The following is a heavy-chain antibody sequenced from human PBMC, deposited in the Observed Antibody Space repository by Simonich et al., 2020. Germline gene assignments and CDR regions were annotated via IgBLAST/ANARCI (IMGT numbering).Heavy chain of an antibody. D-gene: IGHD1-26*01. J-gene: IGHJ5*02. CDR2: IGTAGNK. Sequence: EVQLVESGGGLVQPGGSLRLSCAASGFTFSSYKMHWVRQVTGKGLGWVSAIGTAGNKKYPGSVKGRFTISRENAKNSLYLQMNSLRAGDTAVYYCARGGYSGSYNWFDPWGQGTLVTVSS. V-gene: IGHV3-13*01. CDR1: GFTFSSYK. CDR3: ARGGYSGSYNWFDP.